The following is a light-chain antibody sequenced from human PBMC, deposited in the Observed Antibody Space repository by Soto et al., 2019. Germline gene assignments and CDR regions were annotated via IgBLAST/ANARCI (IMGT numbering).Light chain of an antibody. CDR1: QSVLSTSNNKNY. V-gene: IGKV4-1*01. CDR2: WAS. Sequence: DIVMTQSPDSLAVSLGERATINCKPSQSVLSTSNNKNYLSWHQQKPGQPPRLLIYWASTRESGVPDRFSGSGSGTDFTLTISSLQAEDVAIYYCQQHFTAPLTFGGGTKVEIK. CDR3: QQHFTAPLT. J-gene: IGKJ4*01.